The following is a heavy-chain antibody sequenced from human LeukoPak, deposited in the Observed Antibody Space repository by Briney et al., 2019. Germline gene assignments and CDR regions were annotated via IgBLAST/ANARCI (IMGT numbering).Heavy chain of an antibody. CDR3: ASGLTGYYRCIDY. CDR1: GFTFSGYS. CDR2: ITSSSSYI. Sequence: GGSLRLSCAASGFTFSGYSMNWVRQAPGKGLEWVSSITSSSSYIYYSDSVKGRFTISRDNAKNSMYLQMNSLRAEDTAVYYCASGLTGYYRCIDYWGQGTLVTVSS. J-gene: IGHJ4*02. D-gene: IGHD3-9*01. V-gene: IGHV3-21*01.